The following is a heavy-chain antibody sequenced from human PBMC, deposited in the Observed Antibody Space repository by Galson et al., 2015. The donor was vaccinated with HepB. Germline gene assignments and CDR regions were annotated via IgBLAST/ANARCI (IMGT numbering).Heavy chain of an antibody. CDR2: ISGSSSNT. CDR3: AKMIWFGEFPPSTCDY. CDR1: GFLFSNYA. Sequence: SLRLSCAASGFLFSNYAMSWVRQAPGKGLEWVSSISGSSSNTSYADSVRGRFIISRDNSKNTLYLQMNGLRAGDTAVYFCAKMIWFGEFPPSTCDYWGQGTLVTVSS. J-gene: IGHJ4*02. V-gene: IGHV3-23*01. D-gene: IGHD3-10*01.